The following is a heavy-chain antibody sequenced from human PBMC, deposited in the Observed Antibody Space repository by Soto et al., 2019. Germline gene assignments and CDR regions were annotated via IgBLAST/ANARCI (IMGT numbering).Heavy chain of an antibody. J-gene: IGHJ6*02. CDR1: GFTVSSNY. CDR2: ISSSSSYI. Sequence: LRLSCAASGFTVSSNYMSWVRQAPGKGLEWVSSISSSSSYIYYADSVKGRFTISRDNAKNSLYLQMNSLRAEDTAVYYCARESRSSGWSYYYYYYGMDVWGQGTTVTVSS. D-gene: IGHD6-19*01. V-gene: IGHV3-21*01. CDR3: ARESRSSGWSYYYYYYGMDV.